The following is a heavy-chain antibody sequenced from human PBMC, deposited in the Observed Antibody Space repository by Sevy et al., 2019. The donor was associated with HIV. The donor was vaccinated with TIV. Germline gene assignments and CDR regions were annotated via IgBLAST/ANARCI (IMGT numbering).Heavy chain of an antibody. Sequence: SETLSLTCTVSGGSISSGGYYWSWIRQHPGKGLEWIGYIYYSGSTYYNPSLKSRVTISVDTSKNQFSLKLSSVTAADTAVYYGARDSDGQIRSHYGMDVWGQGTTVTVSS. J-gene: IGHJ6*02. CDR1: GGSISSGGYY. V-gene: IGHV4-31*03. CDR2: IYYSGST. CDR3: ARDSDGQIRSHYGMDV. D-gene: IGHD4-17*01.